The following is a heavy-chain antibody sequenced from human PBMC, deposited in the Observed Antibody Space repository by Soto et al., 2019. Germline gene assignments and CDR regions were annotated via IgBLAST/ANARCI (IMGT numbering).Heavy chain of an antibody. D-gene: IGHD2-2*01. J-gene: IGHJ6*02. V-gene: IGHV4-39*01. CDR1: GGSIGGSSYY. CDR2: IYYSGST. CDR3: ARHQGYCISTSCYSFVDYYYYGMDV. Sequence: SETLSLTCTVSGGSIGGSSYYWGWIRQPPGKGLEWIGSIYYSGSTYYNPSLKSRVTISVDTSKNQFSLKLSSVTAADTAVYYCARHQGYCISTSCYSFVDYYYYGMDVWGQGTTVTVSS.